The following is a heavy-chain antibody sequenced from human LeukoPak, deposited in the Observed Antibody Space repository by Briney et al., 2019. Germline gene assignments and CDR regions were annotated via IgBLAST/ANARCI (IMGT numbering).Heavy chain of an antibody. CDR3: ARRGDNYYYYMDV. V-gene: IGHV1-8*03. CDR1: GYTFTTYD. Sequence: ASVKVSCKASGYTFTTYDIHWVRQATGQGLEWMGWMNPDSGNTGYAQKFQGRVTITRNTSISAAYMELSSLRSEDTAVYYCARRGDNYYYYMDVWGKGTTVTVSS. J-gene: IGHJ6*03. CDR2: MNPDSGNT. D-gene: IGHD2-21*02.